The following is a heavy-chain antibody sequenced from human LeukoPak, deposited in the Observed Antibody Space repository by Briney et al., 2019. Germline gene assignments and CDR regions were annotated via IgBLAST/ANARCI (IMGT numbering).Heavy chain of an antibody. CDR3: ARDAGHQLSRRNYYAMDV. CDR2: IDYSGST. V-gene: IGHV4-59*12. D-gene: IGHD2-2*01. J-gene: IGHJ6*02. Sequence: RSSETLSLTCTVSGDSINSYYWKWIRQPPGKGLEWIGYIDYSGSTYYNPSLKSRVTISVDTSKNQFSLKVNSVTAADTAVYYCARDAGHQLSRRNYYAMDVWGQGTTVTVSS. CDR1: GDSINSYY.